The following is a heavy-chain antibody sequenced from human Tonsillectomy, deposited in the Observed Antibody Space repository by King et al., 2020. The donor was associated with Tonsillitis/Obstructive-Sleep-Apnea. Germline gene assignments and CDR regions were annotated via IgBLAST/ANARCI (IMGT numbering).Heavy chain of an antibody. CDR1: GGSFSGYY. J-gene: IGHJ4*02. Sequence: VQLQQWGAGLLKPSETLSLTCAVYGGSFSGYYWSWIRQPPGKGLEWIGEINHSGSTNYNPSLKSRVTISVDTSKNQFSLKLSSVTAADTAVYYCASDCKSTSCYTQGDYWGQGTLVTVSS. CDR3: ASDCKSTSCYTQGDY. V-gene: IGHV4-34*01. D-gene: IGHD2-2*02. CDR2: INHSGST.